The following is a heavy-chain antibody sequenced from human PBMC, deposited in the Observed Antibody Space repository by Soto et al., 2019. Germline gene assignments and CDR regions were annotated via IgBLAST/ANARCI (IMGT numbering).Heavy chain of an antibody. D-gene: IGHD3-9*01. Sequence: SVKVSCKASGGTFSSYAISWVRQAPGQGLEWMGGIIPIFGTANYAQKFQGRVTITADESTSTAYMELSSLRSEDTAVYYCARQGQRYYDILTGYYKSYYFDYWGQGTLVTVS. J-gene: IGHJ4*02. V-gene: IGHV1-69*13. CDR1: GGTFSSYA. CDR2: IIPIFGTA. CDR3: ARQGQRYYDILTGYYKSYYFDY.